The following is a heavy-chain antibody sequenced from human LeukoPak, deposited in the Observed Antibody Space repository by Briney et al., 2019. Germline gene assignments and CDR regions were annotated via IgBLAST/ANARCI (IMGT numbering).Heavy chain of an antibody. CDR3: ARDDYGGNSSDY. CDR2: IIPIFGTA. J-gene: IGHJ4*02. CDR1: GGTFSSYA. D-gene: IGHD4-23*01. Sequence: SVKVSCKASGGTFSSYAISWVRQAPGQGLEWMGGIIPIFGTANYAQKFQGRVTITTDESTSTAYMELSSLRSEDTAVYYCARDDYGGNSSDYWGQGALVTVSS. V-gene: IGHV1-69*05.